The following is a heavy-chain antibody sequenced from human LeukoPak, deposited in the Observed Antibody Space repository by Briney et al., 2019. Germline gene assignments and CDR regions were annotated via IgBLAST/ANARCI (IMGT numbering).Heavy chain of an antibody. Sequence: GGSLRLSCAASGFTFSSYAMSWVRQAPGKGPEWVSSISSSSSYIYYADSVKGRFTISRDNSKNTLYLQMNSLRAEDTAVYYCANENYYGSGSYADHWGQGTLVTVSS. D-gene: IGHD3-10*01. V-gene: IGHV3-21*01. J-gene: IGHJ4*02. CDR1: GFTFSSYA. CDR3: ANENYYGSGSYADH. CDR2: ISSSSSYI.